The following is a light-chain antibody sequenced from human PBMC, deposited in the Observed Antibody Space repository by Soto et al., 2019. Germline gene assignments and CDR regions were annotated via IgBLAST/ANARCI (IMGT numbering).Light chain of an antibody. J-gene: IGLJ1*01. CDR1: SSDVGNYNL. CDR2: EGS. CDR3: CSFAAGSTPYV. Sequence: QSVLTQPASVSGSPGQSITISCTGTSSDVGNYNLVSWYQHHPGKAPKLMIYEGSKRPSGASNRFSGSKSGNTASLTISGLQAEDEADYYCCSFAAGSTPYVFGTGTKVTVL. V-gene: IGLV2-23*01.